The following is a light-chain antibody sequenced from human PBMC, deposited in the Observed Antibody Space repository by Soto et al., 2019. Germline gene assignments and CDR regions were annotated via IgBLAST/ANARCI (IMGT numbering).Light chain of an antibody. CDR2: EVS. V-gene: IGLV2-14*01. CDR3: SSYSSTTTL. CDR1: SPDFG. Sequence: QSLLTHSASLSGSPGQSITISCSGISPDFGVSWYQHFPGKAPKLIIFEVSTRPSGVSTRFSGSKSGNMAFLTISGLQTEDEGLYHCSSYSSTTTLFGGGTKVTVL. J-gene: IGLJ2*01.